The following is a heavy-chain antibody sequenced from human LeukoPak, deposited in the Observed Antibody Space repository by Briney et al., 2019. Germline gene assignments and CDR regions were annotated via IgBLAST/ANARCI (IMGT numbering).Heavy chain of an antibody. V-gene: IGHV3-23*01. CDR3: ATAPGLGSDP. CDR2: INPSGGDT. J-gene: IGHJ5*02. CDR1: GFTFRNYA. Sequence: PGGSLRLSCAASGFTFRNYAMGWVRQAPGKGLEWVSSINPSGGDTNYADFVKGRFTISRDNSKEALYLQTNSLRAEDTAVYYCATAPGLGSDPWGQGTLVTVSS.